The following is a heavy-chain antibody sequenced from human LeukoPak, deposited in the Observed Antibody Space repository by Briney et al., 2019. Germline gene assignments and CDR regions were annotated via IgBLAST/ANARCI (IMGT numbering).Heavy chain of an antibody. Sequence: ASVKVSCKASRYTFTGYYMHWVRQAPGQGLEWMGWINPNSGATNYAQKFQGRVTMTRDTSIGTAYMDLSRLRSDDTAVYYCARGRYDSSGYYSSGVYYFDSWGQGTLVTVSS. J-gene: IGHJ4*02. CDR3: ARGRYDSSGYYSSGVYYFDS. CDR2: INPNSGAT. V-gene: IGHV1-2*02. CDR1: RYTFTGYY. D-gene: IGHD3-22*01.